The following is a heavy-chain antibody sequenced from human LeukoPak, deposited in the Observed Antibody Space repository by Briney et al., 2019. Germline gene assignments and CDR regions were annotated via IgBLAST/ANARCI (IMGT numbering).Heavy chain of an antibody. CDR2: VSYSGST. V-gene: IGHV4-59*08. D-gene: IGHD7-27*01. CDR1: GGSISTYY. CDR3: ARLQGRGDNYLDF. Sequence: PSGTLSLTCTVSGGSISTYYWSWLRQPPGKGLERIGYVSYSGSTNYNPSLKTLKSRVTMSVDTSKNQFSLKVSSVTAADTAVYYCARLQGRGDNYLDFWGQGALVTVSS. J-gene: IGHJ4*02.